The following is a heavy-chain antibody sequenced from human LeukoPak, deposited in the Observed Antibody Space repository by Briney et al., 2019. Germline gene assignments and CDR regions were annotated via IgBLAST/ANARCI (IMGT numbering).Heavy chain of an antibody. J-gene: IGHJ1*01. CDR2: IYTSGST. Sequence: SETLSLTCTVSGGSISSGNYYWSWIRQRAGKGLEWIGRIYTSGSTDYNPSLKSRVTASIDTSKNQFSLNLSSVTAADAAVYFCARDAQFGVIIIWGQGTLVTVSS. D-gene: IGHD3-3*01. CDR3: ARDAQFGVIII. CDR1: GGSISSGNYY. V-gene: IGHV4-61*02.